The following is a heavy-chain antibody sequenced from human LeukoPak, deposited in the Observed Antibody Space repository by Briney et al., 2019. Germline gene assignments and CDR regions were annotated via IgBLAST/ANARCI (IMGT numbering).Heavy chain of an antibody. V-gene: IGHV3-30*02. CDR3: ASAEEDYYYDSSGYSY. Sequence: GGSLRLSCAASGFIFTDYGMHWVRQAPGKGLEWLTFIRYDGSDKYYADSVKGRFTISRDNSKNTLYLQMNSLRAEDTAVYYCASAEEDYYYDSSGYSYWGQGTLVTVSS. CDR1: GFIFTDYG. J-gene: IGHJ4*02. CDR2: IRYDGSDK. D-gene: IGHD3-22*01.